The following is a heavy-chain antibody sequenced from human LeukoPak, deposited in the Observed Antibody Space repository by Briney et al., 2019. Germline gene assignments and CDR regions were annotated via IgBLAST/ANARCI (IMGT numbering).Heavy chain of an antibody. Sequence: SETLSLTCTVSDYSITRGYYWGWIRQPPGKGLEWIANIYHSGETYYKSSLKSRVTISVDTSKNQFSLKVSSVTAADTAVYYCARDREVYGSGSFGLVYYYYYMDVWGKGTTVTISS. CDR1: DYSITRGYY. J-gene: IGHJ6*03. D-gene: IGHD3-10*01. CDR2: IYHSGET. V-gene: IGHV4-38-2*02. CDR3: ARDREVYGSGSFGLVYYYYYMDV.